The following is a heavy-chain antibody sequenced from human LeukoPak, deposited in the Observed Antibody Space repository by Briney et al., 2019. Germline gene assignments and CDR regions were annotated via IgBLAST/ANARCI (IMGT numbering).Heavy chain of an antibody. D-gene: IGHD2-15*01. V-gene: IGHV3-49*03. CDR2: IRSKAYGGPT. CDR1: GFTFGDYA. CDR3: TRAGGYCSGGSCYAGNWFDP. J-gene: IGHJ5*02. Sequence: GGSLRLSCTASGFTFGDYAMSWFRQAPGKGLEWVGFIRSKAYGGPTEYAASVKGRFTISRDDSKSIAYLQMNSLKTEDTAVYYCTRAGGYCSGGSCYAGNWFDPWGQGTLVTVSS.